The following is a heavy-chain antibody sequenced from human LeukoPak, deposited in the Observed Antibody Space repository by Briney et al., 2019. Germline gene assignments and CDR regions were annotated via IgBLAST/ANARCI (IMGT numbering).Heavy chain of an antibody. J-gene: IGHJ4*02. CDR1: EFTVSSNY. D-gene: IGHD3-22*01. CDR3: AKEQHYYDSLGFDY. Sequence: GGSLRLSCAASEFTVSSNYMSWVRQAPGEGLEWVSVIYSGGSTYYADSVKGRFTISRDNSKNTVYLQMNSLRAEDTAVYYCAKEQHYYDSLGFDYWGQGSLVTVSS. V-gene: IGHV3-53*01. CDR2: IYSGGST.